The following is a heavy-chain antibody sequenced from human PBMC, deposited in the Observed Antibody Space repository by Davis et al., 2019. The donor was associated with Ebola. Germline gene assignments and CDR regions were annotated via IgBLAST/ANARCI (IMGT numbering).Heavy chain of an antibody. D-gene: IGHD3-22*01. CDR3: TAFDSTFRNY. Sequence: GGSLRLSCATSGFTFDDYAIHWVRQAPGKGLEWVSGISWNRVIIGYADSVKGRFTISRDNAKNSLYLQMNSLRAEDTALYYCTAFDSTFRNYWGQGTLVTVSS. CDR1: GFTFDDYA. V-gene: IGHV3-9*01. CDR2: ISWNRVII. J-gene: IGHJ4*02.